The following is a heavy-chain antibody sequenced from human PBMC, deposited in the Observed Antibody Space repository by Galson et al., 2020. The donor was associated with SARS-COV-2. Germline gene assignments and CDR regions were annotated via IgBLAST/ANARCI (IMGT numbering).Heavy chain of an antibody. J-gene: IGHJ4*02. D-gene: IGHD3-9*01. Sequence: GESLKISCAASEFTFSSYGMHWVRQAPGKGLEWVAVISYDGSNKYYADSVKGRFTISRDNSKNTLYLQMNSLRAEDTAVYYCASFYDILTGYYNVGGFDYWGQGTLVTVSS. CDR1: EFTFSSYG. CDR3: ASFYDILTGYYNVGGFDY. CDR2: ISYDGSNK. V-gene: IGHV3-30*03.